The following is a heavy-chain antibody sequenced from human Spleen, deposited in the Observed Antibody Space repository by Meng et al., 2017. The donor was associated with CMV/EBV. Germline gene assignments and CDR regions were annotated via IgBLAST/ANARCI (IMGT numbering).Heavy chain of an antibody. CDR2: IKQDGSEK. V-gene: IGHV3-7*01. Sequence: GGSLRLSCAASGFTFSSYWMSWVRQAPGKGLEWVANIKQDGSEKYYVDSVKGRFTISRDNAKNSLYLQRNSLRAEDTAVYYCARDPIFGVVIKNGMDVRGQGTTVTVSS. D-gene: IGHD3-3*01. CDR3: ARDPIFGVVIKNGMDV. CDR1: GFTFSSYW. J-gene: IGHJ6*02.